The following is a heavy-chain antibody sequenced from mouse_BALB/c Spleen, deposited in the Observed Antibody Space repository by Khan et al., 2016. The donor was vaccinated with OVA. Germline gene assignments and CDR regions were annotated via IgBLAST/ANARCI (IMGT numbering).Heavy chain of an antibody. D-gene: IGHD2-3*01. CDR2: ISTYSGNT. Sequence: QVQLQQSGPELVRPGVSVKISCKGSGYTFTDYAMYWVKQSHAKSLEWIGLISTYSGNTNYNQKFTGKATMTVDKSSSTAYMELARLTSEDSAISYCARRADDGYFDYWGQGTTLTVSA. J-gene: IGHJ2*01. CDR1: GYTFTDYA. V-gene: IGHV1S137*01. CDR3: ARRADDGYFDY.